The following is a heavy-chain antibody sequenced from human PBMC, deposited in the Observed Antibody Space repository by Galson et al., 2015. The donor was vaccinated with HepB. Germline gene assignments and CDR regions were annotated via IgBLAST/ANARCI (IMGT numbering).Heavy chain of an antibody. CDR1: GFTFSSYS. CDR2: ISSSSSTI. Sequence: SLRLSCAASGFTFSSYSMNWVRQAPGKGLEWVSYISSSSSTIYYADSVKGRFTISRDNAKNSLYLQMNSLRAEDTAVYYCARTLITMIVVGEVDYWGQGTLVTVSS. CDR3: ARTLITMIVVGEVDY. J-gene: IGHJ4*02. D-gene: IGHD3-22*01. V-gene: IGHV3-48*04.